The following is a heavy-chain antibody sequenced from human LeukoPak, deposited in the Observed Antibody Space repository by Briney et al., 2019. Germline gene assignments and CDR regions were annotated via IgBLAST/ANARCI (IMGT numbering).Heavy chain of an antibody. CDR2: TRNKANSYTT. CDR1: GFTFSDHY. Sequence: PGGSLRLSCAASGFTFSDHYMDWVRQAPGKGLEWVGRTRNKANSYTTEYAASVKGRFTISRADSENSLYLQMNSLKTEDTAVYYCTTDQDIYSSSWYFVYYYGMDVWGQGTTVTVSS. CDR3: TTDQDIYSSSWYFVYYYGMDV. V-gene: IGHV3-72*01. D-gene: IGHD6-13*01. J-gene: IGHJ6*02.